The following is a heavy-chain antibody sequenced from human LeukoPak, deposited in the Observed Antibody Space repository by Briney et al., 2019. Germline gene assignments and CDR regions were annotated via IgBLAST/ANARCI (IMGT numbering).Heavy chain of an antibody. D-gene: IGHD3-22*01. CDR1: GFTFRSYA. CDR3: AKVGPPYDSSGYFDY. Sequence: GGSLSLSCAASGFTFRSYAMSWVRQAPGKGLEWVSAISGSGGSTYYADSVKGRFTISRDNSKNTLYLQMNSLRAEDMAVYYCAKVGPPYDSSGYFDYWGQGTLVTVSS. V-gene: IGHV3-23*01. J-gene: IGHJ4*02. CDR2: ISGSGGST.